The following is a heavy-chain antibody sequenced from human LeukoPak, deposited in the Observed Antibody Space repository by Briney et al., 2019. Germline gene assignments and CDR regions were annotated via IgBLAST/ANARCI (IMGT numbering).Heavy chain of an antibody. CDR2: IYWNDDK. J-gene: IGHJ5*02. V-gene: IGHV2-5*01. CDR3: AHSRGLLWFGESGNWFDP. D-gene: IGHD3-10*01. Sequence: SGPTLVKPTQTLTLTCTFSGFSLSTSGVGVGWIRQPPGKALEWLALIYWNDDKRYSPSLKSRLTITKDTSQNQVVLTMTNMDPVDTATYYCAHSRGLLWFGESGNWFDPWGQGTLVTVSS. CDR1: GFSLSTSGVG.